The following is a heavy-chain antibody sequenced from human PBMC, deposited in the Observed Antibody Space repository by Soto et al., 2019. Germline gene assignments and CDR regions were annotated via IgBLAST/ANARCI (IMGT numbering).Heavy chain of an antibody. Sequence: GESLKISCKGSGYRFINYWIGWVRQMPGKGLEWMGIIYPGDSDTRYSPSFQGQVTISADKSISTAYLQWSSLKASDTAMYYCASSIAALGDAFDIWGQGTMVTVSS. D-gene: IGHD6-6*01. CDR1: GYRFINYW. V-gene: IGHV5-51*01. CDR2: IYPGDSDT. CDR3: ASSIAALGDAFDI. J-gene: IGHJ3*02.